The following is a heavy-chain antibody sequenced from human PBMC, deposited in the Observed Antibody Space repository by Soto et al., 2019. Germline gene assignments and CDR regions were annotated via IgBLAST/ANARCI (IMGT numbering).Heavy chain of an antibody. CDR2: IYHSGST. V-gene: IGHV4-4*02. D-gene: IGHD5-12*01. CDR1: GGSISSSNW. J-gene: IGHJ4*02. CDR3: ARSRWLQFPYYFDY. Sequence: QVQLQESGPGLVKPSGTLSLTCAVSGGSISSSNWWSWVRQPPAKGLEWIGEIYHSGSTSYNPSLKSRVTISVDKSKNQFSLKLSSVTAADTAVYYCARSRWLQFPYYFDYWGQGTLVTVSS.